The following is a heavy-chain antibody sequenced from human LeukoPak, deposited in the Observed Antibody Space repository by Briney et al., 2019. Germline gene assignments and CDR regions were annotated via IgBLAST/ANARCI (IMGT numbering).Heavy chain of an antibody. CDR3: ARAYGDPPYYYYGMDV. Sequence: HPGGSLRLSCAASGFTFSSYAMSWVRQAPGKGLEWVSAISGSGGSTYYADSVKGRFTISRDNSKNTLYLQMNSLRAEDTAVYYCARAYGDPPYYYYGMDVWGQGTTVTVSS. CDR2: ISGSGGST. D-gene: IGHD4-17*01. CDR1: GFTFSSYA. V-gene: IGHV3-23*01. J-gene: IGHJ6*02.